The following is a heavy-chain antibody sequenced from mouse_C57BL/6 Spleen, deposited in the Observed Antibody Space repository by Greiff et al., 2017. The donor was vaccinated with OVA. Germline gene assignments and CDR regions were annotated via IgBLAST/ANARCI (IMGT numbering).Heavy chain of an antibody. CDR1: GFTFSSYG. CDR2: ISSGGSYT. D-gene: IGHD2-5*01. CDR3: ARRAYYSNYDYFDY. Sequence: EVQGVESGGDLVKPGGSLKLSCAASGFTFSSYGMSWVRQTPDKRLEWVATISSGGSYTYYPDSVKGRVTISRDNAKNTRYLQMSSLKSEDTAMYYCARRAYYSNYDYFDYWGQGTTLTVSS. J-gene: IGHJ2*01. V-gene: IGHV5-6*01.